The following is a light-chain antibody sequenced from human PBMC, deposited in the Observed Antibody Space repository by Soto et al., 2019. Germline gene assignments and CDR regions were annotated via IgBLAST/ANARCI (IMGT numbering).Light chain of an antibody. J-gene: IGKJ1*01. CDR1: QIISSW. V-gene: IGKV1-5*03. CDR3: QQYNSYRRT. Sequence: DIQMTQSPSTLSASVGDRVTITCRASQIISSWLAWYQQKPGKAPKLLIYKASSLESGVPSRFSGSGSGTEFTLTISSLQPDDFATYYCQQYNSYRRTFGQGTKVEIK. CDR2: KAS.